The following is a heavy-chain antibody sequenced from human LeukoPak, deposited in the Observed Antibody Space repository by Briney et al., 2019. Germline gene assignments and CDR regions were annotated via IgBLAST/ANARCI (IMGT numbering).Heavy chain of an antibody. J-gene: IGHJ5*02. V-gene: IGHV4-61*08. CDR3: AGLDYCGGDCYPYDP. Sequence: SQTLSLTCTVSGGSISSGGYYWSWIRQPPGKGLEWIGYIYYSGSTNYNPSLKSRVTISVDTSKNQFSLKLSSVTAADTAVYYCAGLDYCGGDCYPYDPWGQGTLVTVSS. CDR2: IYYSGST. CDR1: GGSISSGGYY. D-gene: IGHD2-21*02.